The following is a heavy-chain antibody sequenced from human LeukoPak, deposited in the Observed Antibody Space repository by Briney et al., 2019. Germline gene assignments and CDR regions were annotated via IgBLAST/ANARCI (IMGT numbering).Heavy chain of an antibody. V-gene: IGHV4-59*01. CDR1: GGSISSYY. Sequence: PSETLSLTCTVSGGSISSYYWSWIRQPPGKGLEWIGYIYYSGSTNYNPSLKSRVTISVDTSKNQFSLKLSSVTAADTAVYYCAGTQGSITIFGVPHSAMDVWGQGTTVTVSS. CDR3: AGTQGSITIFGVPHSAMDV. J-gene: IGHJ6*02. CDR2: IYYSGST. D-gene: IGHD3-3*01.